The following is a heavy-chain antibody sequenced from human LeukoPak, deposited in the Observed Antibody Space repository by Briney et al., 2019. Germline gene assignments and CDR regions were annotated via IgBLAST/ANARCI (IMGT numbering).Heavy chain of an antibody. Sequence: SETLSLTCSVSGGSISSGAYSWSWIRQPAGKGLEWIGRIYTSGSTNYNPSLKSRVTMSVDTPKNQFSLKLSSVTAADTAVYYCASAGPMIPDGIEEENWFDPWGQGTLVTVSS. D-gene: IGHD3-22*01. V-gene: IGHV4-61*02. CDR2: IYTSGST. CDR1: GGSISSGAYS. J-gene: IGHJ5*02. CDR3: ASAGPMIPDGIEEENWFDP.